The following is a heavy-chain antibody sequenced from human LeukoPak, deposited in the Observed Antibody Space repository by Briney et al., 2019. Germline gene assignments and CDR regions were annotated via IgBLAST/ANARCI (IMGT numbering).Heavy chain of an antibody. Sequence: KTGGSLRLSCTASGFTFGDYAMSWVRQAPGKGLEWVSSISSSSSYIYYADSVKGRFTISRDNAKNSLYLQMNSLRAEDTAVYYCARGMGGPLRYYYMDVWGKGTTVTVSS. J-gene: IGHJ6*03. V-gene: IGHV3-21*01. CDR3: ARGMGGPLRYYYMDV. CDR1: GFTFGDYA. CDR2: ISSSSSYI. D-gene: IGHD2-8*01.